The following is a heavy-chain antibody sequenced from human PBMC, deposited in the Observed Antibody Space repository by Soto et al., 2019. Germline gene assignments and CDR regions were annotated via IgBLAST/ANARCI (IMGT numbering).Heavy chain of an antibody. V-gene: IGHV2-5*02. J-gene: IGHJ6*02. Sequence: QITLKVSGPTLVKPTQTLTLTCTFSGFSGSTSGVGVAWLCQPPGKALEWLALIYWDDDKRYSPFLQSRVTITKDTPKNQVVVTMTDIDPVDTATYYCAHKGGRGAAMDVWGQGTTVTVSS. CDR1: GFSGSTSGVG. D-gene: IGHD2-15*01. CDR2: IYWDDDK. CDR3: AHKGGRGAAMDV.